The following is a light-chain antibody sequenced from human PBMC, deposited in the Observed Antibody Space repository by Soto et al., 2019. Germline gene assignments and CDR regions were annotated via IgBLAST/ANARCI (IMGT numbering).Light chain of an antibody. CDR1: QNVATN. Sequence: IVMTQSPVTLSLSPGDRATLSCRASQNVATNVAWYQQKPGQAPRLLIYGASIRATGVPARFSGSGSGTEFTLTIDSLQSEDFAVFDCHQASAGLRTFGRGTRVEV. J-gene: IGKJ1*01. CDR2: GAS. V-gene: IGKV3-15*01. CDR3: HQASAGLRT.